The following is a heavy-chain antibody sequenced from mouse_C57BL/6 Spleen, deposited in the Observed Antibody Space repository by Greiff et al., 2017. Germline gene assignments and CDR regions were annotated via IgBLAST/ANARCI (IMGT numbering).Heavy chain of an antibody. CDR1: GYTFTDYY. Sequence: EVKLQESGPVLVKPGASVKMSCKASGYTFTDYYMNWVKQSHGKSLEWIGVINPYNGGTSYNQKFKGKATLTVDKSSSTAYMELNSLTSEDSAVYYCARNDGYYLNWYFDVWGTGTTVTVSS. CDR3: ARNDGYYLNWYFDV. CDR2: INPYNGGT. D-gene: IGHD2-3*01. J-gene: IGHJ1*03. V-gene: IGHV1-19*01.